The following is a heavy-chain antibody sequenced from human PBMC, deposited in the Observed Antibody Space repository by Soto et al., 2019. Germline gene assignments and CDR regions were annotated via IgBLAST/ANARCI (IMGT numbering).Heavy chain of an antibody. CDR3: AKGQGYYYDSTGYFPDY. Sequence: EVQLLESGGGLVQPGGSLRLSCAASGFTFSNYAMNGARQAQGKGLEWVSAISGSGGSSYYADSVKGRFTISRDDSKNTLSLQMNSLRAEDTAVYYCAKGQGYYYDSTGYFPDYWGQGTLVTVSS. D-gene: IGHD3-22*01. V-gene: IGHV3-23*01. J-gene: IGHJ4*02. CDR1: GFTFSNYA. CDR2: ISGSGGSS.